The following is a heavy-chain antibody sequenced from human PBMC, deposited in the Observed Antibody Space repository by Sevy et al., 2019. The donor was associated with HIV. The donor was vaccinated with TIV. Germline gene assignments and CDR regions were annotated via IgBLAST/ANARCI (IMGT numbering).Heavy chain of an antibody. CDR2: IGTAGDT. Sequence: GGSLRLSCAASGFTFSSYDMHWVRQATGKGLEWVSAIGTAGDTYYPGSVKGRFTISRENAKNALYLQMNSLRAVETAVYDCARMATMVRGVKGAFDIWGQGTMVTVSS. D-gene: IGHD3-10*01. CDR1: GFTFSSYD. J-gene: IGHJ3*02. CDR3: ARMATMVRGVKGAFDI. V-gene: IGHV3-13*01.